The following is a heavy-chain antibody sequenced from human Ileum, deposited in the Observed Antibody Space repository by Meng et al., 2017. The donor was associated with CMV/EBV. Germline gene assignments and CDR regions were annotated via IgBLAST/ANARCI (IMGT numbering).Heavy chain of an antibody. CDR2: IKPHSGDT. V-gene: IGHV1-2*02. J-gene: IGHJ4*02. D-gene: IGHD5-12*01. CDR3: AREIIMAARAFGY. Sequence: QGEPAQDGTEVKKPGDSVKVSCNAFGYTFTDYYMHWVRQAPGQGLEWMGWIKPHSGDTKYEKKFQGRVTMTSDTSISTVYMELTRLTPDDTAIYYCAREIIMAARAFGYWGQGTLVTVSS. CDR1: GYTFTDYY.